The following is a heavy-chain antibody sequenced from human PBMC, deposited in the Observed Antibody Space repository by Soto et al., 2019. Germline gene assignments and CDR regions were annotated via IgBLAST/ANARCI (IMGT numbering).Heavy chain of an antibody. CDR2: ISYDGSNK. CDR3: AKDVYGSGSYLYYYYGMDV. Sequence: GGSLRLSCAASGFTFSSYGMHWVRQAPGKGLEWVAVISYDGSNKYYADSVKGRFTISRDNSKNTLYLQMNSLRAEDTAVYYCAKDVYGSGSYLYYYYGMDVWGQGTTVTVSS. CDR1: GFTFSSYG. J-gene: IGHJ6*02. D-gene: IGHD3-10*01. V-gene: IGHV3-30*18.